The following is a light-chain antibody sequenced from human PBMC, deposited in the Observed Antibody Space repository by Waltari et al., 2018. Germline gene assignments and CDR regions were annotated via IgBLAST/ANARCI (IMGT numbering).Light chain of an antibody. Sequence: EIVMTQSPATLSVSPGERATLSCRASQRVSSNLAWYQQKPGQAPRLLIYGASTRATGIPARFSGSGSGTEFTLTISSLHSEDFAVDYCQQYNNWPRTFGQGTKVEIK. J-gene: IGKJ1*01. CDR2: GAS. V-gene: IGKV3-15*01. CDR3: QQYNNWPRT. CDR1: QRVSSN.